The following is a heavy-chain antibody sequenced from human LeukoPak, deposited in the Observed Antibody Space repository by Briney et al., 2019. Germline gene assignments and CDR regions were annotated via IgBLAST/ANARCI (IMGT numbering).Heavy chain of an antibody. CDR3: ILGPGGYNWNYFDY. V-gene: IGHV1-18*01. D-gene: IGHD1-20*01. J-gene: IGHJ4*02. Sequence: GASVKVSCKASGYTFTSYGISWVRQAPGQGLEWMGWISAYNGNTNYAQKLQGRVTMTTDTSTSTAYMELRSLISDDTAVYYCILGPGGYNWNYFDYWGQGTLVTVSS. CDR1: GYTFTSYG. CDR2: ISAYNGNT.